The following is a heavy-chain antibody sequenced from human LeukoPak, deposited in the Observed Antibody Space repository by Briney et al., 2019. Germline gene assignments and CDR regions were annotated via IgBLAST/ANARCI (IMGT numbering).Heavy chain of an antibody. CDR2: INHTGTT. D-gene: IGHD6-13*01. CDR3: ARDSRSNRRSSWYGDFDY. Sequence: SETLSLTCAVYGGSFSDYYWNWIRQSPGKGLEWIGEINHTGTTNYNPSLKSRVTISVDTSKNQFSLKLSSVTAADTAVYYCARDSRSNRRSSWYGDFDYWGQGTLVTVSS. V-gene: IGHV4-34*01. J-gene: IGHJ4*02. CDR1: GGSFSDYY.